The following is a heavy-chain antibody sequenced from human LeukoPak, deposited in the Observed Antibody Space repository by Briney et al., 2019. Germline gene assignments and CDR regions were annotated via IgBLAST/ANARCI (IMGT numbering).Heavy chain of an antibody. CDR1: GGSFSGYY. Sequence: SETLSLTCAVYGGSFSGYYWSWIRQPPGKGLEWIGRIYTSGSTNYNPSLKSRVTISVDTSKNQFSLKLSSVTAADTAVYYCARVADDQPHDFWSGYYTRYYYYYMDVWGKGTTVTVSS. CDR3: ARVADDQPHDFWSGYYTRYYYYYMDV. V-gene: IGHV4-4*08. D-gene: IGHD3-3*01. CDR2: IYTSGST. J-gene: IGHJ6*03.